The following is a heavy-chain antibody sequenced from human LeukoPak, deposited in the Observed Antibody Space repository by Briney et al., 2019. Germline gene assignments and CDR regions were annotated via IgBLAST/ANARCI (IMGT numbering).Heavy chain of an antibody. CDR3: ARSGAKAVVLGWFDP. Sequence: SETLSLTCSVSGDSISTHNWNWIRQSPGKGLEWIGYIYSSGNTKYSPSLKSRVTISVDTSKNRFSLQLSAVTAADTAVYYCARSGAKAVVLGWFDPWGQGTLVTVSS. CDR1: GDSISTHN. V-gene: IGHV4-59*11. J-gene: IGHJ5*02. D-gene: IGHD7-27*01. CDR2: IYSSGNT.